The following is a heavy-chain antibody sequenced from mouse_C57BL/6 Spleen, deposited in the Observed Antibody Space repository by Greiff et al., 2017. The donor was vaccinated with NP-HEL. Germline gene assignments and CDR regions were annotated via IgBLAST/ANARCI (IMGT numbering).Heavy chain of an antibody. CDR2: ISGGGGNT. D-gene: IGHD3-2*02. Sequence: EVKLVESGGGLVKPGGSLKLSCAASGFTFSSYTMSWVRQTPEKRLEWVATISGGGGNTYYPDSVKGRFTISRDNAKNTLYLQMSSLRSEDTALYYCARLPAQATRYYFDYWGQGTTLTVSS. J-gene: IGHJ2*01. CDR3: ARLPAQATRYYFDY. CDR1: GFTFSSYT. V-gene: IGHV5-9*01.